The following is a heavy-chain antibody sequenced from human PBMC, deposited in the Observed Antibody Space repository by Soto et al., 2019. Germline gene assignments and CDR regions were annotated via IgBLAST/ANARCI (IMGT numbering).Heavy chain of an antibody. CDR2: VYYSGTT. V-gene: IGHV4-4*02. Sequence: SETLSLTCAVSGGSIISNTWWSWVRQPPGKGLEWIGYVYYSGTTNYNPSLKSRVTISVDLSKNQFSLRLSSVTTADTALYYCARTTAVPNTLRSRYFFDYWGQGTLVTVSS. D-gene: IGHD4-17*01. CDR3: ARTTAVPNTLRSRYFFDY. CDR1: GGSIISNTW. J-gene: IGHJ4*02.